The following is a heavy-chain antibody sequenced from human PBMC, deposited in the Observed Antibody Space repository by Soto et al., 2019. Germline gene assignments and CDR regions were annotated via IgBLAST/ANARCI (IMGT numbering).Heavy chain of an antibody. D-gene: IGHD3-10*01. CDR1: GGSISSGDYY. V-gene: IGHV4-30-4*01. J-gene: IGHJ1*01. Sequence: SETLSLTCTVSGGSISSGDYYWSWIRQPPGKGLEWIGYIYYSGSTYYNPSLKSRVTISVDTSKNQFSLKLSSVTAADTAVYYCARDLRSGEFSEYSQHWAQGTLVRVSS. CDR3: ARDLRSGEFSEYSQH. CDR2: IYYSGST.